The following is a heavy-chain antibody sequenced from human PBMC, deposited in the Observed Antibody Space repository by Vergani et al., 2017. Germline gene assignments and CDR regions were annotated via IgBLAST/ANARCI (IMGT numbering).Heavy chain of an antibody. D-gene: IGHD5-18*01. CDR3: AAVPFPGYSYGYYYFDY. CDR1: GYTFTSYA. Sequence: QVQLVQSGAEVKKPGASVKVSCKASGYTFTSYAMHWVRQAPGQRLEWMGWINAGNGNTKYSQKFQGRVTITRDMSTSTAYMGLSSLRSEDTAVYYCAAVPFPGYSYGYYYFDYWGQGTLVTVSS. J-gene: IGHJ4*02. CDR2: INAGNGNT. V-gene: IGHV1-3*01.